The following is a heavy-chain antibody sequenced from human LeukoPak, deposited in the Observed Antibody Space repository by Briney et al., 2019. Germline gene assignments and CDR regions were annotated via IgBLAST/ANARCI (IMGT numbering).Heavy chain of an antibody. V-gene: IGHV4-39*01. CDR1: GGSISSSSYY. CDR2: IYYSGST. CDR3: ARQTGGSPLSDP. Sequence: KSSETLSLTCTVSGGSISSSSYYWGWIRQPPGKGLEWIGSIYYSGSTYYNPSLKSRVTISVDTSKNQFSLKLSSVIAADTAVYYCARQTGGSPLSDPWGQGTLVTVSS. J-gene: IGHJ5*02. D-gene: IGHD2-15*01.